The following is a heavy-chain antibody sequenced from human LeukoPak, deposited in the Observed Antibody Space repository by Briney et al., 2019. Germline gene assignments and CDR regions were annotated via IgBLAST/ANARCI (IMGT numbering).Heavy chain of an antibody. CDR1: GFTVSSNY. Sequence: GGSLRLSCAASGFTVSSNYMSWVRQAPGRGLEWVSVIYSGGSTYYADSVKGRFTISRDNSKNTLYLQMNSLRAEDTAVYYCAKSGADYDSSGYYFDYWGQGTLVTVSS. J-gene: IGHJ4*02. CDR3: AKSGADYDSSGYYFDY. D-gene: IGHD3-22*01. CDR2: IYSGGST. V-gene: IGHV3-66*01.